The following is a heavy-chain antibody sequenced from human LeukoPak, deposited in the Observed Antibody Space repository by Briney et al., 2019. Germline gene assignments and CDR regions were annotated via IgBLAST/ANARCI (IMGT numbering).Heavy chain of an antibody. CDR3: ARGLRQFDY. J-gene: IGHJ4*02. CDR1: GGSISSSSYY. Sequence: SETLSLTCTVSGGSISSSSYYWGWIRQPPGKGLEWIGSIYYGGSTYYNPSLKSRVTISVDTSKNQFSLKLSSVTAADTAVYYCARGLRQFDYWGQGTLVTVSS. D-gene: IGHD4-17*01. V-gene: IGHV4-39*01. CDR2: IYYGGST.